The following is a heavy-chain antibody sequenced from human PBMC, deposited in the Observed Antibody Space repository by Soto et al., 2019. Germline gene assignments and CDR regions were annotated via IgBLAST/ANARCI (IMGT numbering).Heavy chain of an antibody. CDR1: GFSLTTRGVG. CDR3: AHIPNYYQYDWFDP. Sequence: QITLKESGPTLVKPTQTLTLTCTFSGFSLTTRGVGVGWIRQPPGKALECLALIYWDDDKRYSPSLQSRLSITKVTSKNQVVLTMTSVDPVDTATYYCAHIPNYYQYDWFDPWGQGTLVSVSS. D-gene: IGHD3-16*01. CDR2: IYWDDDK. J-gene: IGHJ5*02. V-gene: IGHV2-5*02.